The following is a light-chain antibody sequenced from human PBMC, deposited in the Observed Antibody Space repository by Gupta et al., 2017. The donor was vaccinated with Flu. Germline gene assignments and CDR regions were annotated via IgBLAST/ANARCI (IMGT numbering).Light chain of an antibody. V-gene: IGKV3-15*01. CDR3: QQYNNWPPWT. CDR1: QSVGSN. J-gene: IGKJ1*01. CDR2: GAS. Sequence: ATLSVSPGERATPACRASQSVGSNFAWYQQRPGQAPRLLIYGASTRATGIPARFSGSGSGTEFTLTISSLQSEDFAVYYCQQYNNWPPWTFGQGTKVEI.